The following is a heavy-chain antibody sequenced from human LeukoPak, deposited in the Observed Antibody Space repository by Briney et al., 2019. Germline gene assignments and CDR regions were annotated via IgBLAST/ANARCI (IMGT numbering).Heavy chain of an antibody. CDR1: GFTFSSYA. J-gene: IGHJ4*02. CDR2: ISYDGSNK. CDR3: AKAPATSCRGAYCYPFDY. Sequence: PGGSLRLSCAASGFTFSSYAMHWVRQAPGKGLEWVAVISYDGSNKYYADSVKGRFTISRDNSKNTLYLQMNSLRAEDAAVYYCAKAPATSCRGAYCYPFDYWGQGTLVTVSS. V-gene: IGHV3-30*04. D-gene: IGHD2-21*01.